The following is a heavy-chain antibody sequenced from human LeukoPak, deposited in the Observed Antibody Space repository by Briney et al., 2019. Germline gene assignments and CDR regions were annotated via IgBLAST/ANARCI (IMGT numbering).Heavy chain of an antibody. J-gene: IGHJ3*02. D-gene: IGHD4-17*01. Sequence: GRSLRLSCAASGFTFSSYGMHWVRQAPGKGLEWVAVISYGGSNKYYADSVKGRFTISRDNSKNTLYLQMNSLRAEDTAVYYCAKVGMTTVTSDAFDIWGQGTMVTVSS. CDR3: AKVGMTTVTSDAFDI. CDR2: ISYGGSNK. CDR1: GFTFSSYG. V-gene: IGHV3-30*18.